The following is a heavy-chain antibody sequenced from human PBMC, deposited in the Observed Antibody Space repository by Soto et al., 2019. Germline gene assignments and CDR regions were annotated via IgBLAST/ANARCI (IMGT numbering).Heavy chain of an antibody. CDR1: GFTFSSYG. V-gene: IGHV3-30*03. Sequence: QVQLVESGGGVVQPGRSLRLSCAASGFTFSSYGMHWVRQAPGKGLEWVAVISSDGSNKYYADSVKGRFTISRDNYKNTLYLQMNSLRAEDTAVYYCVGGYYFVDYWGQGTLVTVSS. CDR3: VGGYYFVDY. D-gene: IGHD3-22*01. J-gene: IGHJ4*02. CDR2: ISSDGSNK.